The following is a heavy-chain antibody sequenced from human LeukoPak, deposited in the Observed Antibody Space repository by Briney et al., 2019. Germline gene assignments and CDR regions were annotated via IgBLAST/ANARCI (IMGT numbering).Heavy chain of an antibody. Sequence: PSETLSLTCAVYGGSFSGYYWSWIRQPPGKGLEWIGEINHSGSTNYNPSLKSRVTISVDTSKNQFSLKLSSVTAADTAVYYCARSMVRGVSSWFDPWGQGTLVTVSS. V-gene: IGHV4-34*01. CDR1: GGSFSGYY. D-gene: IGHD3-10*01. CDR2: INHSGST. J-gene: IGHJ5*02. CDR3: ARSMVRGVSSWFDP.